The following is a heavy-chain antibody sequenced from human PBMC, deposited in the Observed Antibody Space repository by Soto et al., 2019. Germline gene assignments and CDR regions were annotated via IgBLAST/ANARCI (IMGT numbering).Heavy chain of an antibody. D-gene: IGHD3-10*01. J-gene: IGHJ4*02. CDR2: INPSGGRT. CDR1: GYTFTTHY. Sequence: QVQLVQSGTEVKKPGASVKVSCKASGYTFTTHYMHWVRQAPGQGLEWMGIINPSGGRTTYALKFQGRVTMTSDTCTKTVYVELTSLRCEDTAIYFCARAGENYGSGTFSPPLRYYFNSWGQGTLVTVSS. V-gene: IGHV1-46*01. CDR3: ARAGENYGSGTFSPPLRYYFNS.